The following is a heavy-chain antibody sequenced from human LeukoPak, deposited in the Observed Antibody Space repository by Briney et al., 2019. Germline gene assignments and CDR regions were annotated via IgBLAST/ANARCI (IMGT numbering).Heavy chain of an antibody. Sequence: APVKVSCKASGYTFTSYGISWVRQAPGQGLEWMGWISAYNGNTNYAQKLQGRVTMTTDTSTSTAYMELRSLRSDDTAVYYCARDHVGGIAAAATARYWGQGTLVTVSS. CDR3: ARDHVGGIAAAATARY. D-gene: IGHD6-13*01. CDR1: GYTFTSYG. J-gene: IGHJ4*02. V-gene: IGHV1-18*04. CDR2: ISAYNGNT.